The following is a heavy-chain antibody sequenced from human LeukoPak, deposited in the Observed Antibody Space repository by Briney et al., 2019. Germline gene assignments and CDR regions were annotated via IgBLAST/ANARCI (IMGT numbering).Heavy chain of an antibody. J-gene: IGHJ5*02. CDR3: AKGVS. D-gene: IGHD5/OR15-5a*01. CDR1: GCTLSIYG. CDR2: IRVGGEDT. Sequence: GGSLRLSCAASGCTLSIYGMSWVRQAPGKGPEWVSGIRVGGEDTFYSDSVKGRFTISRDDSKNTLYLQMNSLRDEDTAVYYCAKGVSWGQGTLVTVSS. V-gene: IGHV3-23*01.